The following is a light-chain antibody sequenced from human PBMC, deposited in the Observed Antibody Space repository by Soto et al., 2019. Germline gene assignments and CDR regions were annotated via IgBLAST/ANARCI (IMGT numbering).Light chain of an antibody. Sequence: DIQMTQSPSSLSASVGDRVTIHCRSSQTITRNLNWYQQKPGTAPKLLIYAASSLQSGVPSRFSGSGSGTDFTLAISSLQPEDFATYYCQQSDSIPITFGQGTRLEIK. CDR2: AAS. J-gene: IGKJ5*01. CDR1: QTITRN. CDR3: QQSDSIPIT. V-gene: IGKV1-39*01.